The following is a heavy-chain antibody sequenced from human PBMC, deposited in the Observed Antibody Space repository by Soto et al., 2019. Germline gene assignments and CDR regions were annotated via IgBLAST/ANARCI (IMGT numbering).Heavy chain of an antibody. D-gene: IGHD6-13*01. Sequence: EVQLVESGGGLIQPGGSLRLSCVASGFTVSSNYMSWVRQAPGKGLEWVSVIYSGGSTYYADSVKGRFTISRDNSKNTLYLQMNSLRAEDTAVYYCARGRSSSWRNWFDPWGQGTLVTVSS. CDR3: ARGRSSSWRNWFDP. J-gene: IGHJ5*02. CDR1: GFTVSSNY. V-gene: IGHV3-53*01. CDR2: IYSGGST.